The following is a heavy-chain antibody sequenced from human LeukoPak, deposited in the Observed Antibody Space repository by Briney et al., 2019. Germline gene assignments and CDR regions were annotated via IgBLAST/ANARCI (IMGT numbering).Heavy chain of an antibody. CDR1: GLIVVSNQ. V-gene: IGHV3-66*01. CDR2: IYSGGST. Sequence: GGSLKLSCAPPGLIVVSNQMSWVPQAPGKGLEWVSVIYSGGSTYYADSVKGRFTISRDNSKNTLYLQMNSLRAEDTAVYYCARAGLPPISDYWGQGTLVTVSS. J-gene: IGHJ4*02. D-gene: IGHD2-21*01. CDR3: ARAGLPPISDY.